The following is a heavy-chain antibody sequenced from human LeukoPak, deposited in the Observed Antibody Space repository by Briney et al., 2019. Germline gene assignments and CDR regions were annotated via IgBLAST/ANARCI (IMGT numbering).Heavy chain of an antibody. CDR2: IYSSGGT. CDR1: GDSISSGGYC. J-gene: IGHJ6*02. CDR3: ASSEAPITPPPYGMGV. V-gene: IGHV4-31*03. D-gene: IGHD5-12*01. Sequence: SQTLSLTCTVSGDSISSGGYCWNWFRQHPGKGLEWIGYIYSSGGTFYNPSLKSRVTISVDTSKNQFSLRLGSVTAADTALYYCASSEAPITPPPYGMGVWGQGTKVTVSS.